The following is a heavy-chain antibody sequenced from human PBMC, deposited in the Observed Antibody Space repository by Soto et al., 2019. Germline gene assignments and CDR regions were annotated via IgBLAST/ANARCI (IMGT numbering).Heavy chain of an antibody. Sequence: SETLSLTCAVSGGSISSGGYSWSWIRQPPGKGLEWIGYIYYSGSTYYNPSLKSRVTISVDTSKKQFSLKLSSVTAADTAVYYCARDSSSSSGGDYWGQGTLVTVSS. J-gene: IGHJ4*02. D-gene: IGHD6-6*01. CDR3: ARDSSSSSGGDY. CDR2: IYYSGST. CDR1: GGSISSGGYS. V-gene: IGHV4-30-4*01.